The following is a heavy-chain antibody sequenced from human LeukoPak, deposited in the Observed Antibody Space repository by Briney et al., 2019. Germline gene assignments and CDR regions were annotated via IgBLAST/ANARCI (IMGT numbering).Heavy chain of an antibody. CDR1: GGSISSSSYY. Sequence: PSETLSLTCTVSGGSISSSSYYWSWIRQPPGKGLEWIGYIYYSGSTNYNPSLKSRVTISVDTSKNQFSLKLSSVTAADTAVYYCARQARLRYFDWYSPGTNWFDPWGQGTLVTVSS. V-gene: IGHV4-61*01. J-gene: IGHJ5*02. CDR2: IYYSGST. D-gene: IGHD3-9*01. CDR3: ARQARLRYFDWYSPGTNWFDP.